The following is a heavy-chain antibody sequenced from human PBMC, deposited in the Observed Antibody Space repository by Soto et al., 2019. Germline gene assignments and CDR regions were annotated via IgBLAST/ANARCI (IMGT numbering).Heavy chain of an antibody. CDR1: GFTFSTYA. V-gene: IGHV3-23*01. J-gene: IGHJ4*02. Sequence: GGSLRLSCAASGFTFSTYAMSWVRQAPGKGLEWVSAISGSGDTTYYANSVKGRFTISRDNSKNTLYLQMNSLRAEDTAVYYSAKGSYQPHDFWGQGTLVTVSS. D-gene: IGHD1-26*01. CDR3: AKGSYQPHDF. CDR2: ISGSGDTT.